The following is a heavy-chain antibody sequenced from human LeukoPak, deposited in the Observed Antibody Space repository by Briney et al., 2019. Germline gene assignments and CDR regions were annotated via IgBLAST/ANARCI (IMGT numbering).Heavy chain of an antibody. Sequence: GASVKVSCKASENTFTNYYMHWVRQAPGQGLEWLGIINPNGDRTNYAQKFQGRVTMTRDTSTSTVCMELSSLRSEDTAVYYCARETRPAEQQLVPLDPWGQGTLVTVSS. D-gene: IGHD6-13*01. CDR1: ENTFTNYY. CDR3: ARETRPAEQQLVPLDP. J-gene: IGHJ5*02. CDR2: INPNGDRT. V-gene: IGHV1-46*01.